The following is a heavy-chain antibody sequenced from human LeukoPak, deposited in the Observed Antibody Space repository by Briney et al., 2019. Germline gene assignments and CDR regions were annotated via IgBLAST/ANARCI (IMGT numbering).Heavy chain of an antibody. V-gene: IGHV3-9*01. J-gene: IGHJ4*02. CDR1: GFTFDDYA. Sequence: PGGSLRLSCAASGFTFDDYAMHWVRQAPGKGLEWVSGISWNSGSIGYADSVKGRFTISRDNAKNSLYLQMNSLRAEDTALYYCAREDHSNYNYWGQGTLVTVSS. CDR3: AREDHSNYNY. D-gene: IGHD4-11*01. CDR2: ISWNSGSI.